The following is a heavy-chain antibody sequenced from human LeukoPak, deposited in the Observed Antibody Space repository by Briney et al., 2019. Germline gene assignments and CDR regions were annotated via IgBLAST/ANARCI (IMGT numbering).Heavy chain of an antibody. D-gene: IGHD3-10*01. CDR3: ARDGGNYYGSGSYYGYFDY. CDR2: ISSSGSTI. J-gene: IGHJ4*02. Sequence: GGSLRLSCAASGFTFSSYEMNWVRQAPGKGLEWVSYISSSGSTIYYADSVKGRFTISRQNAKNSLYLKMNSLRAEDPAVYYCARDGGNYYGSGSYYGYFDYWGQGTLVTVFS. CDR1: GFTFSSYE. V-gene: IGHV3-48*03.